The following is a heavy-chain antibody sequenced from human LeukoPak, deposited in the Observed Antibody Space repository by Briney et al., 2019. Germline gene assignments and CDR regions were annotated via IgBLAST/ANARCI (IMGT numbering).Heavy chain of an antibody. CDR1: GGSISSYY. Sequence: PSEALSLTCTVSGGSISSYYWSWIRQPPGKGLEWIGYIYYSGSTNYNPSLKSRVTISVDTSKNQFSLKLSSVTAADTAVYYCARTTEGGYTYDYFYYYYMDVWGKGTTVTISS. J-gene: IGHJ6*03. CDR3: ARTTEGGYTYDYFYYYYMDV. V-gene: IGHV4-59*01. D-gene: IGHD5-18*01. CDR2: IYYSGST.